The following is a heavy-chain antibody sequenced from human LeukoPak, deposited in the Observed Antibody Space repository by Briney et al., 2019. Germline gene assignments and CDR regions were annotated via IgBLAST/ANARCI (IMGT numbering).Heavy chain of an antibody. CDR3: ARESTPYYYGSGSYRSMGFDP. J-gene: IGHJ5*02. V-gene: IGHV6-1*01. CDR2: EPYRAMWYH. Sequence: SQTLSLTCAISGDSVSSNSAAWNWIRQSPSRGLEWLGREPYRAMWYHDYAVSVKSQITMNPDTSKNQFSLQLNSVTPEDTAVYYCARESTPYYYGSGSYRSMGFDPWGQGTLVTVSS. CDR1: GDSVSSNSAA. D-gene: IGHD3-10*01.